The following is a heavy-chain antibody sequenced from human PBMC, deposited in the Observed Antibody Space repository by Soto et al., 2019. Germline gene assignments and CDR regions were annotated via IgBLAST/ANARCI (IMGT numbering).Heavy chain of an antibody. V-gene: IGHV1-69*13. Sequence: ASVKVSCKASGGTFSSYAISWVRQAPGQGLEWMGGIIPIFGTANYAQKFQGRVTITADESTSTAYMELSSLRSEDTAVYYCARGSTAARITMIVVPPEDAFDIWGQGTMVTVSS. D-gene: IGHD3-22*01. CDR2: IIPIFGTA. J-gene: IGHJ3*02. CDR3: ARGSTAARITMIVVPPEDAFDI. CDR1: GGTFSSYA.